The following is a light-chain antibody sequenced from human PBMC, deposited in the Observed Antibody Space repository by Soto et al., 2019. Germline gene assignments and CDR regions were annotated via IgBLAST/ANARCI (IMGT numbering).Light chain of an antibody. CDR3: CSYATTFYV. J-gene: IGLJ1*01. V-gene: IGLV2-11*01. CDR2: DVS. CDR1: TIDVDSSNY. Sequence: QSALTQPRSVSGSPGQSVTISCTGPTIDVDSSNYVSWYQQHPGKAPKLMIYDVSERPSGVPDRFSGSKSGSTASLTISGLQAEDEPDYYCCSYATTFYVPGTGTKVTVL.